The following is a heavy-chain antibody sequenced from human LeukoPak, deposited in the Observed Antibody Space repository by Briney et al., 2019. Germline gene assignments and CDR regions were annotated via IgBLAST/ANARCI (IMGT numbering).Heavy chain of an antibody. CDR1: GYTLTELS. Sequence: ASVKVSCKVSGYTLTELSMHWVRQAPGKGLEWMGGFDPEDGETIYAQKSQGRVTMTEDTSTDTAYMELSSLRSEDTAVYYCATAAGMATISFDYWGQGTLVTVSS. CDR3: ATAAGMATISFDY. D-gene: IGHD5-24*01. J-gene: IGHJ4*02. CDR2: FDPEDGET. V-gene: IGHV1-24*01.